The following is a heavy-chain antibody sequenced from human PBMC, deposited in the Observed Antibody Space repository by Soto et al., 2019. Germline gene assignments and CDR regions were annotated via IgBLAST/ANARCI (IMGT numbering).Heavy chain of an antibody. V-gene: IGHV4-31*03. CDR2: IYDSESA. D-gene: IGHD6-6*01. J-gene: IGHJ4*02. CDR1: GESISSGGYY. Sequence: QVQLQESGPGLVKASQTLSLICSVSGESISSGGYYWSWIRHHPGKGLEWIGYIYDSESAYYNPYLKSRVTISMDTSTNHFAMKLSSVTAADTAVYYCARASSSSSAADYWGQGTLITFSS. CDR3: ARASSSSSAADY.